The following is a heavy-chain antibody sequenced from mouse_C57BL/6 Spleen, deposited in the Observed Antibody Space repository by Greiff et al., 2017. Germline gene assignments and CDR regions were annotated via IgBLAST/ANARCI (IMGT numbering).Heavy chain of an antibody. CDR1: GYAFTNYL. Sequence: QVQLQQSGAELVRPGTSVKVSCKASGYAFTNYLIEWVKQRPGQGLEWIGVINPGSGGTNYNEKFKGKATLTADKSSSTAYMQLSSLTSEDSAVYFCARWGYYGSSYEAMDYWGQGTSVTVFS. CDR2: INPGSGGT. J-gene: IGHJ4*01. CDR3: ARWGYYGSSYEAMDY. D-gene: IGHD1-1*01. V-gene: IGHV1-54*01.